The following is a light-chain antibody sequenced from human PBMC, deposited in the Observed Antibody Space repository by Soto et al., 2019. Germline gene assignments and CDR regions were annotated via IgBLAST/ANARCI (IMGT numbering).Light chain of an antibody. Sequence: DIQMTQSPSTVSASVGDAVTITCRASQSISTWLAWYQQKPGKAPDLLIYDASTLESGGPSGFSGSGCGTEFTLTISSLQPDDSATYYCQQYNSYPYTFGQGTKLEIK. CDR3: QQYNSYPYT. CDR2: DAS. CDR1: QSISTW. J-gene: IGKJ2*01. V-gene: IGKV1-5*01.